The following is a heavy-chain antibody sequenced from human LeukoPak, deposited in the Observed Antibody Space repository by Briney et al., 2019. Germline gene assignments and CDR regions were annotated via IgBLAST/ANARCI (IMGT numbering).Heavy chain of an antibody. J-gene: IGHJ5*02. D-gene: IGHD5-18*01. CDR1: GFTFSSYA. CDR2: ISYDGSNK. Sequence: GGSLRPSCAASGFTFSSYAMHWVRQAPGKGLEWVAVISYDGSNKYYADSVKGRFTISRDNSKNTLYLQMNSLRAEDTAVYYCARDGYSYDLFGWWFDPWGQGTLVTVSS. CDR3: ARDGYSYDLFGWWFDP. V-gene: IGHV3-30*04.